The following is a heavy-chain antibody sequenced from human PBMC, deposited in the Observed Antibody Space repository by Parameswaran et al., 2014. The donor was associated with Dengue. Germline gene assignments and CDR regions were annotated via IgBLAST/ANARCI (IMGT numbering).Heavy chain of an antibody. Sequence: RWIRQPQEGLEWIGYIYYSGSTNYNPSLKSRVTISVDTSKNQFSLKLSSVTAADTAVYYCARLEVVARPYKSLYYFDYWGQGTLVTVSS. V-gene: IGHV4-59*08. J-gene: IGHJ4*02. CDR2: IYYSGST. CDR3: ARLEVVARPYKSLYYFDY. D-gene: IGHD3-22*01.